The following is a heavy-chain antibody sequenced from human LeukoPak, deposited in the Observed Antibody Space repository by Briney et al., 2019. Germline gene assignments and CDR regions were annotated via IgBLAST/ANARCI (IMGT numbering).Heavy chain of an antibody. D-gene: IGHD6-19*01. CDR2: IYYSGST. V-gene: IGHV4-59*13. CDR1: GGSISSYY. Sequence: SETLSLTCTVSGGSISSYYWSWIRQPPGKGLEWIGYIYYSGSTNYNPSLKSRVTISVDTSKNQFSLKLRSVTAADTAVYYCARNEAGTILFDYWGQGTLVTVSS. CDR3: ARNEAGTILFDY. J-gene: IGHJ4*02.